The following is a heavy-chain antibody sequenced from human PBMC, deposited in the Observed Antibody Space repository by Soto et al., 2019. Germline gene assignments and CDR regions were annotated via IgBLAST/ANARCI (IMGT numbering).Heavy chain of an antibody. Sequence: PGGSLRLSCAASGFTFSSYAMSWVRQAPGKGLEWVSAISGSGGSTYYADSVKGRFTISRDNSKNTLYLQMNSLRAEDTAVYYCAKSQIPSRSYYALDAFDIWGQGTMVTVSS. CDR3: AKSQIPSRSYYALDAFDI. J-gene: IGHJ3*02. V-gene: IGHV3-23*01. CDR1: GFTFSSYA. CDR2: ISGSGGST. D-gene: IGHD1-26*01.